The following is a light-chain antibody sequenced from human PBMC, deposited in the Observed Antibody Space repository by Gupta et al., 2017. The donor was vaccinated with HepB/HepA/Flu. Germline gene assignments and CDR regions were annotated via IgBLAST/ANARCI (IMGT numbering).Light chain of an antibody. J-gene: IGKJ3*01. Sequence: DIVLTQSPATLSLSPGERATLSCRASESVSGSYLAWYQQRPGQAPRLLIYGASSRDTGIADRFSGSGCGKDLSLTISGREQEDFAVYYCQQHGSYRPITFGRGTKVDIK. V-gene: IGKV3-20*01. CDR2: GAS. CDR1: ESVSGSY. CDR3: QQHGSYRPIT.